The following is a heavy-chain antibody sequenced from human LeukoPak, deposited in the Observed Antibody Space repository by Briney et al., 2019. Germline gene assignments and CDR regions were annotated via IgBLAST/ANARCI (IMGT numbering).Heavy chain of an antibody. V-gene: IGHV1-2*02. CDR3: ARESYDSSGYTIDY. D-gene: IGHD3-22*01. CDR1: GYTFTGYY. J-gene: IGHJ4*02. Sequence: APVKVSCKASGYTFTGYYMHWVRQAPGQGLEWMGWINPNSGGTNYAQKFQGRVTMTRDTSISTAYMELSRLRSDDTAVYYCARESYDSSGYTIDYWGQGTLVTVSS. CDR2: INPNSGGT.